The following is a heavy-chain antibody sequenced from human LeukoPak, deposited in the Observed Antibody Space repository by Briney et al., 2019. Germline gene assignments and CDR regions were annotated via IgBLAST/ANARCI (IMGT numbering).Heavy chain of an antibody. J-gene: IGHJ4*02. CDR2: IIPIFGTA. CDR3: ARQLELLAYFDY. Sequence: SVKVSCKASGGTFSSYAISWVRQAPGQGLEWMGGIIPIFGTANYARKFQGRVTITADESTSTAYMELSSLRSEDTAVYYCARQLELLAYFDYWGQGTLVTVSS. D-gene: IGHD1-7*01. CDR1: GGTFSSYA. V-gene: IGHV1-69*13.